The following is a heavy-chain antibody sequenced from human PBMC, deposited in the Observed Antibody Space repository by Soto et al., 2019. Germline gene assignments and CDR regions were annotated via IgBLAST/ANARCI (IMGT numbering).Heavy chain of an antibody. D-gene: IGHD3-3*01. V-gene: IGHV4-31*03. Sequence: SETLYITCTFSGGSISIGVYSLSWIRQHPGKGLEWIGYIYYSGSTYYNPSLKSRVTISVDTSKNQFSLKLSSVTAADTAVYYCARGVTIFGVVMARFDPWGQGTLVTVSS. CDR2: IYYSGST. J-gene: IGHJ5*02. CDR1: GGSISIGVYS. CDR3: ARGVTIFGVVMARFDP.